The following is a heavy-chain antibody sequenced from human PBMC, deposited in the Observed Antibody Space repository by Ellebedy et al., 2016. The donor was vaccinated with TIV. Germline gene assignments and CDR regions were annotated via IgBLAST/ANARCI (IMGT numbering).Heavy chain of an antibody. CDR2: INPNSGGT. J-gene: IGHJ3*02. Sequence: ASVKVSXKASGYTFTGYYMHWVRQAPGQGLEWMGWINPNSGGTNYAQKFQGRVTMTRDTSISTAYMELSRLRSDDTAVYYCAREGSMGNAFDIWGQGTMVTVSS. V-gene: IGHV1-2*02. D-gene: IGHD3-10*01. CDR3: AREGSMGNAFDI. CDR1: GYTFTGYY.